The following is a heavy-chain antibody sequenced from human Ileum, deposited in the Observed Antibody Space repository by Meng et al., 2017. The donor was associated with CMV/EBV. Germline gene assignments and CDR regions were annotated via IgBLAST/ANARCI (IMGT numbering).Heavy chain of an antibody. V-gene: IGHV1-2*02. CDR1: RYTLTYYE. CDR3: ACDNGGNSFEY. Sequence: AEVKIPWTQSKASFNASRYTLTYYELNGARQAPGQGREWSGWINPISDVTRYPPKLQVRVSMTRDTSTTTLYMEPSSLTSDETTCYYCACDNGGNSFEYWGQGTLVTVSS. D-gene: IGHD4-23*01. J-gene: IGHJ4*02. CDR2: INPISDVT.